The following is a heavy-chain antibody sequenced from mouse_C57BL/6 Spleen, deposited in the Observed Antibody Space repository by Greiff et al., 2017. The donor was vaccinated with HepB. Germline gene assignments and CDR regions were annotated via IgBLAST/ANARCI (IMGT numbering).Heavy chain of an antibody. CDR2: ISSGSSTI. D-gene: IGHD2-4*01. Sequence: EVQVVESGGGLVKPGGSLKLSCAASGFTFSDYGMHWVRQAPEKGLEWVAYISSGSSTIYYADTVKGRFTISRDNAKNTLFLQMTSLRSEDTAMYYCGRGDYDYPMDYWGQGTSVTVSS. CDR3: GRGDYDYPMDY. V-gene: IGHV5-17*01. J-gene: IGHJ4*01. CDR1: GFTFSDYG.